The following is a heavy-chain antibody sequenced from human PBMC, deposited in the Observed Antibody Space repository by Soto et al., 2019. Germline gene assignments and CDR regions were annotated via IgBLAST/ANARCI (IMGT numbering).Heavy chain of an antibody. CDR2: IWYDGSNK. CDR1: GFTFSSYG. D-gene: IGHD6-19*01. CDR3: ASCIAVAGRDAFDI. V-gene: IGHV3-33*01. J-gene: IGHJ3*02. Sequence: GGSLSLSCAASGFTFSSYGMHWVRQAPGKGLEWVAVIWYDGSNKYYADSVKGRFTISRDNSKNTLYLQMNSLRAEDTAVYYCASCIAVAGRDAFDIWGQGTMVTVSS.